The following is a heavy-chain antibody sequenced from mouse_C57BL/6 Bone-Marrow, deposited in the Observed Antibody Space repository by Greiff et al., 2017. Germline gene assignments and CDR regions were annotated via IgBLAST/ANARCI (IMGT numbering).Heavy chain of an antibody. V-gene: IGHV1-82*01. D-gene: IGHD1-1*01. CDR3: ARSSLDTTVVSCDF. Sequence: VQLQESGPELVKPGASVKISCKASGYAFSSSWMNWVKQRPGKGLEWIGRIYPGDGDTNYNGKFKGKATLTADKSSSTAYMQLSSLTSEEAAVYFCARSSLDTTVVSCDFWGQGTTLTVSS. J-gene: IGHJ2*01. CDR1: GYAFSSSW. CDR2: IYPGDGDT.